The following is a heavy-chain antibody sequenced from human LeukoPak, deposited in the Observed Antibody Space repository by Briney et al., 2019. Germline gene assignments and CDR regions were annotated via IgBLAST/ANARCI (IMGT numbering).Heavy chain of an antibody. CDR2: ISRDESNK. Sequence: PGGSLRLSCAASGFFVTTYGIHWVRQAPGKGLEWVAVISRDESNKYYGDSVKGRFTISRDNSKNTLYLHMNSLRAEDTAVYYCARVRYCSGGSCYFYNAMGVWGQGTTVTVSS. V-gene: IGHV3-30*03. CDR1: GFFVTTYG. J-gene: IGHJ6*02. CDR3: ARVRYCSGGSCYFYNAMGV. D-gene: IGHD2-15*01.